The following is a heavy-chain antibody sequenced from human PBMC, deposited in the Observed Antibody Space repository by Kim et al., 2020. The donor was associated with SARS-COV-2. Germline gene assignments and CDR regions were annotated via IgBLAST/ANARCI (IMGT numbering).Heavy chain of an antibody. J-gene: IGHJ5*02. V-gene: IGHV4-59*13. D-gene: IGHD6-19*01. Sequence: SETLSLTCNVSGGSISSYYWTWIRQPPGKGLEWIGQIYYTGRTKYNPSLKSRVTISQDTSKNQFSLKMSPVTAADTAVYYCARFEGGSGWSGGWFDPWGQGTLVTVSS. CDR2: IYYTGRT. CDR1: GGSISSYY. CDR3: ARFEGGSGWSGGWFDP.